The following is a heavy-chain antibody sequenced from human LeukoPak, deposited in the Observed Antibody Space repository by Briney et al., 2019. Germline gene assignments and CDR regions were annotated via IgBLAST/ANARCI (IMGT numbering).Heavy chain of an antibody. Sequence: WASVKVSCKASGYTFSGYYMHWVRQAPGQGLEWMGIINPSGGSTSYAQKFQGRVTMTRDMSTSTVYMELSSLRSEDTAVYYCARLTSYPFDYWGQGTLVTVSS. CDR3: ARLTSYPFDY. D-gene: IGHD4/OR15-4a*01. J-gene: IGHJ4*02. V-gene: IGHV1-46*01. CDR1: GYTFSGYY. CDR2: INPSGGST.